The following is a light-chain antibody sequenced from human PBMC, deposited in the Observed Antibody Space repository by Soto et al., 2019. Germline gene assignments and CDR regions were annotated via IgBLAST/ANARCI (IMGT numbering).Light chain of an antibody. CDR3: QQYNDWRIT. CDR1: QSVTIN. CDR2: GAS. Sequence: ETVMTQSPATLSVSPGERATLSCRASQSVTINLAWYQQKPGQAPRLLIYGASTRATGIPARFSGTGSGTDFTLTISSLQSEDFAVYFCQQYNDWRITFGQGTRLEIK. V-gene: IGKV3-15*01. J-gene: IGKJ5*01.